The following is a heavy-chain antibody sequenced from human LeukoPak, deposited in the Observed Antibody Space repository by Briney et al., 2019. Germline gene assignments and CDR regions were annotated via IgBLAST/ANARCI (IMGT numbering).Heavy chain of an antibody. CDR1: GFTFSSYG. J-gene: IGHJ4*02. Sequence: GGSLRLSCAASGFTFSSYGMHWVRQAPGKGLEWVAVISYDGSNKYYADSVKGRFTISRDNAKNTLYLQMNSLRAEDTAVYYCARSNYYDSSGYPKSFDYWGQGTLVTVSS. D-gene: IGHD3-22*01. CDR2: ISYDGSNK. V-gene: IGHV3-30*03. CDR3: ARSNYYDSSGYPKSFDY.